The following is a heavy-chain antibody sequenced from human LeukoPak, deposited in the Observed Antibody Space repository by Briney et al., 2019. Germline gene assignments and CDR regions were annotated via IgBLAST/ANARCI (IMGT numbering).Heavy chain of an antibody. Sequence: GESLKISCQGSGYSFATYWIGWVRQMPGKGLEWMGIIYPGDSDTRYRPSFQGQVTISADKSISTAYLQWSSLKASDTAMYYCASRVKRNKELGTNFDYWGQGTLVTVSS. V-gene: IGHV5-51*01. D-gene: IGHD7-27*01. J-gene: IGHJ4*02. CDR1: GYSFATYW. CDR3: ASRVKRNKELGTNFDY. CDR2: IYPGDSDT.